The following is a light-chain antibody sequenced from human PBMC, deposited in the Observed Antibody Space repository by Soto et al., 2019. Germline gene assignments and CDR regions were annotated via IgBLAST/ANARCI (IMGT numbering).Light chain of an antibody. Sequence: EIVLTQSPGTLSLSPGERATLSCRASQSVSSRYLAWYQQKPGQAPRLLIYDASSRATDIPDRFSGSGSGTDFTLTISRLEPEDFAVYFCQHYSISRTFGQGTKVDIK. CDR2: DAS. CDR1: QSVSSRY. CDR3: QHYSISRT. V-gene: IGKV3-20*01. J-gene: IGKJ1*01.